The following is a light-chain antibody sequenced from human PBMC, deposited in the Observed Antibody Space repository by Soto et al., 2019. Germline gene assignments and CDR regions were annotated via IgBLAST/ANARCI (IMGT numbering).Light chain of an antibody. Sequence: DIQMTQSPSSLSASVGDRVTITCRASQVISNWLAWYQQKPETAPKSLIFGASTLQSGVPSRFSGSRFGTYFTLTIHGLQPEDFATYFCQQYNSYPLTFGGGAKVEI. V-gene: IGKV1D-16*01. CDR1: QVISNW. CDR2: GAS. J-gene: IGKJ4*01. CDR3: QQYNSYPLT.